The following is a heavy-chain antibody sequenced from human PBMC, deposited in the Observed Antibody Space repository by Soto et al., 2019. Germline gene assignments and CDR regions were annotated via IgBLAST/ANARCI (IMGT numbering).Heavy chain of an antibody. V-gene: IGHV3-64D*08. CDR1: GFTFSSYA. CDR3: VKEHSLRYFDWLPLGAFDI. D-gene: IGHD3-9*01. Sequence: GGSLRLSCSASGFTFSSYAMHWVRQAPGKGLEYVSAISSNGGSTYYADSVKGRFTISRDNSKNTLYLQMSSLRAEDTAVYYCVKEHSLRYFDWLPLGAFDIWGQGTMVTVSS. CDR2: ISSNGGST. J-gene: IGHJ3*02.